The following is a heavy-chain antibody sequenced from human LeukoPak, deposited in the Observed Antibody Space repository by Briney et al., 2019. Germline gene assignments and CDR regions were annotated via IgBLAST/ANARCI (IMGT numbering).Heavy chain of an antibody. V-gene: IGHV3-21*01. CDR1: GFTFSSYS. CDR2: ISSCSSYI. CDR3: ARDRYGDYVYYYYYGMDV. D-gene: IGHD4-17*01. Sequence: GGSLRLFCAASGFTFSSYSMNWVRQAPGKGLEWVSSISSCSSYIYYADSVKGRFTISRDNAKNSLYLQMNSLRAEDTAVYYCARDRYGDYVYYYYYGMDVWGQGTTVTVSS. J-gene: IGHJ6*02.